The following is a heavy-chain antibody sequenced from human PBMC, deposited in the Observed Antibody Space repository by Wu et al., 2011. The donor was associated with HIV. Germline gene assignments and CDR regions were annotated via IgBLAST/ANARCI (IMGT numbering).Heavy chain of an antibody. D-gene: IGHD2-21*01. V-gene: IGHV1-2*02. CDR2: IIPNSGGT. Sequence: QVQLMQSGADVKKPGSSVKISCGASGGASGDTFSSFAFSWIRQAPKEGLEWMGWIIPNSGGTLLAQRYEGRVTLTRDSSKNTVYMELNRLTSDDTAVYYCAADRGGALDSWGQGTPVTVSS. CDR1: GGASGDTFSSFA. CDR3: AADRGGALDS. J-gene: IGHJ5*01.